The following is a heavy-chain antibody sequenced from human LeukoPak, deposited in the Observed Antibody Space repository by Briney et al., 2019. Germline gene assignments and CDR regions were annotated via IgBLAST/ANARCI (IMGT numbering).Heavy chain of an antibody. V-gene: IGHV1-2*06. D-gene: IGHD3-16*01. CDR2: INPNSGGT. CDR1: GYTFTGYY. Sequence: GASVKVSCKASGYTFTGYYMHWVRQAPGQGLEWMGRINPNSGGTIYAQKFQGRVTMTRDTSISTAYMELSRLRSDDTAVYYCARSLGEWFYRYFDYWGQGTLVTVSS. CDR3: ARSLGEWFYRYFDY. J-gene: IGHJ4*02.